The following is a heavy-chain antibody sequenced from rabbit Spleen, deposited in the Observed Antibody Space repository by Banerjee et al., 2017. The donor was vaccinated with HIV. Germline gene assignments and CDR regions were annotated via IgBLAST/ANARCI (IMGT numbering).Heavy chain of an antibody. CDR3: ARFYAGYGDVGHAAM. CDR2: IDAGVKGTT. J-gene: IGHJ3*01. Sequence: QEQLKETGGGLVQPGGSLTLSCKVSGFDFSSYWMSWVRQAPGKGLEWIACIDAGVKGTTYYASWAKGRFAVSKTSPTTVTLQMTSLTAAATATYFCARFYAGYGDVGHAAMWSQGTLVTVS. CDR1: GFDFSSYW. V-gene: IGHV1S45*01. D-gene: IGHD7-1*01.